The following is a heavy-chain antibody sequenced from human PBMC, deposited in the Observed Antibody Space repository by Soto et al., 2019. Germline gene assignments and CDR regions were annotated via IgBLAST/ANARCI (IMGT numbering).Heavy chain of an antibody. CDR3: ASVKSIAATYFDY. J-gene: IGHJ4*02. V-gene: IGHV4-30-4*01. Sequence: SETLSLTCTVSGGSISSSDYYWSWIRQPPGEGLEWIGYVSYSGSTSYTPSLKSRVTMSVDTSKNQFSLRLNSVTTADTAVYYCASVKSIAATYFDYWGPGTLVTVSS. D-gene: IGHD6-13*01. CDR2: VSYSGST. CDR1: GGSISSSDYY.